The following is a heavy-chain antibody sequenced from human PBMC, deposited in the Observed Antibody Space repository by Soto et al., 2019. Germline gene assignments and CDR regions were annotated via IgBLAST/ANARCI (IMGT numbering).Heavy chain of an antibody. CDR3: ARRESNGSGNYPHYYGMDV. J-gene: IGHJ6*02. D-gene: IGHD3-10*01. V-gene: IGHV4-30-4*01. CDR1: GGSISSGDYY. CDR2: INYSGTT. Sequence: SETLCLTCTVSGGSISSGDYYWSWIRQPPGKGLEWIGYINYSGTTYYSPSLKSRVTISVDTSKNQFSLKLSSVTAADTAVYYCARRESNGSGNYPHYYGMDVWGQGIMVTVSS.